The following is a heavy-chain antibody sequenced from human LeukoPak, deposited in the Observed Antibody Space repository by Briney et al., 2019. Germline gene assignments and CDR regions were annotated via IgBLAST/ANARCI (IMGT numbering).Heavy chain of an antibody. D-gene: IGHD2-2*01. CDR3: AGHCSSTSCYGLDY. CDR1: GGSISSSSYY. CDR2: IYYSGST. V-gene: IGHV4-39*01. J-gene: IGHJ4*02. Sequence: SETLSLTCTVSGGSISSSSYYWGWIRQPPGKGLEWIGSIYYSGSTYYNPSLKSRVTISVDTSKNQFSLKLSSVTAADMAVYYCAGHCSSTSCYGLDYWGQGTLVTVSS.